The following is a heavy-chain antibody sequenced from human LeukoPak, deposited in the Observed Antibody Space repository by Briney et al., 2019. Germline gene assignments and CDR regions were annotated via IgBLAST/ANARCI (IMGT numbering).Heavy chain of an antibody. J-gene: IGHJ6*03. CDR3: ARDPYSGSYGDSYYYYMDV. V-gene: IGHV3-11*06. CDR1: GFTFSDYY. Sequence: PGGSLRLSCAASGFTFSDYYMSWIRQAPGKGLEWVSSITSTGTYTFYADSVKGRFTISRDNSKNSLYLQMISLRAEDTAIYYCARDPYSGSYGDSYYYYMDVWGKGTTVTISS. CDR2: ITSTGTYT. D-gene: IGHD1-26*01.